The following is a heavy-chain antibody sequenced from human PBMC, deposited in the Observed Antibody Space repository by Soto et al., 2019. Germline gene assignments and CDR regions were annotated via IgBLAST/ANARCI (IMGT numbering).Heavy chain of an antibody. V-gene: IGHV3-48*03. CDR1: GFTFSSYE. D-gene: IGHD5-12*01. CDR3: ARDRKSGSDDAFDM. Sequence: GGSLRLSCVDSGFTFSSYEMNWVRQAPGKGLEWVSYISSTGSTVYYSDSVKGRFAISRDNAKNSLYLQMNSLRAEDTAVYYCARDRKSGSDDAFDMWGLGTMVTVS. CDR2: ISSTGSTV. J-gene: IGHJ3*02.